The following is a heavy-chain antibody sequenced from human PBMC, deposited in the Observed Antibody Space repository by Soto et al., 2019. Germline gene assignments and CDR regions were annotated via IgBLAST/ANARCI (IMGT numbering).Heavy chain of an antibody. J-gene: IGHJ6*03. CDR2: INHSGST. V-gene: IGHV4-34*01. Sequence: QVQLQQWGAGLLKPSETLSLTCAVYGGSFSGYYWSWIRQPPGKGLEWIGEINHSGSTNYNPSLKSRVPISVDTSKNQFSLMLSSVTAADTAVYYCARGVEYYDYIWGSYRFHYYYYYYMDVWGKGTTVTVSS. CDR3: ARGVEYYDYIWGSYRFHYYYYYYMDV. CDR1: GGSFSGYY. D-gene: IGHD3-16*02.